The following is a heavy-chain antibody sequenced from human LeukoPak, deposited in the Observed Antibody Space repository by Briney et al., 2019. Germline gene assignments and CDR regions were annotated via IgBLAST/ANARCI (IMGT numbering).Heavy chain of an antibody. CDR1: GFTFSSYA. CDR3: APTEGYGDLDFDY. Sequence: GGSLRLSCAASGFTFSSYAMSWVRQAPGKGLEWVSAISGSGGSTYYADSVKGRFTISRDSSKNTLYLQMNSLRAEDTAVYYCAPTEGYGDLDFDYWGQGTLVTVSS. J-gene: IGHJ4*02. CDR2: ISGSGGST. D-gene: IGHD4-17*01. V-gene: IGHV3-23*01.